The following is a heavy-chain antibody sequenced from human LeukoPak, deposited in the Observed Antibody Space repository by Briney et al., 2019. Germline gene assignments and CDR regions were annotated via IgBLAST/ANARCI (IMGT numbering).Heavy chain of an antibody. D-gene: IGHD2-2*01. CDR3: AKAIGWNQLPHMDV. Sequence: GGSLRLSCAASGFTFSSYAMSWVRQAPGKGLEWGSAISGSCGSTYYADSVKGRFTISRDNSKKTLYLQMNSLRAEHTAVYSCAKAIGWNQLPHMDVWAKGTTVTVSS. V-gene: IGHV3-23*01. CDR1: GFTFSSYA. CDR2: ISGSCGST. J-gene: IGHJ6*03.